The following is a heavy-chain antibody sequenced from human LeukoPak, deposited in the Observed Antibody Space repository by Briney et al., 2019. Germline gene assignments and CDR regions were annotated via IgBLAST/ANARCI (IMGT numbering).Heavy chain of an antibody. Sequence: PSETLSLTCAAYGGSFSGYHWSWIRQPPGKGLEWIGEINHSGSTNYNPSLKSRVTISVYTSKNQFSLKLSSVTAADTAVYYCARGSTCHYCSGGSCPFGAEYFQHWGQGTLVTVSS. J-gene: IGHJ1*01. D-gene: IGHD2-15*01. CDR2: INHSGST. CDR3: ARGSTCHYCSGGSCPFGAEYFQH. CDR1: GGSFSGYH. V-gene: IGHV4-34*01.